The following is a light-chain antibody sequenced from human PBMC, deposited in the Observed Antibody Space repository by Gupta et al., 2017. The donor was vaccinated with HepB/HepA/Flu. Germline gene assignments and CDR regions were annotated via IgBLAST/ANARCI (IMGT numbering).Light chain of an antibody. J-gene: IGLJ3*02. CDR2: EVT. Sequence: QSGLTQPASVSGSPGHSITISCTGTSSDVGNDNLVSWYQQHPGKAPKLIIYEVTERSSGVSNRFSGSKSGDTASLTISWLQTEDEADYYCSSYAGSSTVMFGGGIKVTVL. CDR3: SSYAGSSTVM. V-gene: IGLV2-23*02. CDR1: SSDVGNDNL.